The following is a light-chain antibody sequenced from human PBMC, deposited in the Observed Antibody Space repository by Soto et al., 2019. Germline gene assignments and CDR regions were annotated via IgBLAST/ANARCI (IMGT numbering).Light chain of an antibody. CDR1: QSLLHSNGYNF. CDR2: LGS. J-gene: IGKJ5*01. V-gene: IGKV2-28*01. Sequence: DIVMTQSPLALPVTPGEAASISCRSSQSLLHSNGYNFLDWYLQKPGQSPQILINLGSNRSSGVPDRFSGSGSGTDFTLTISSLQPDDFATYYCQQSYSTPPITFGQGTRLEIK. CDR3: QQSYSTPPIT.